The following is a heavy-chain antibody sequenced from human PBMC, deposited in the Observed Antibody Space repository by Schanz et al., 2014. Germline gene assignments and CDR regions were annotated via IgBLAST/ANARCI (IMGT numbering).Heavy chain of an antibody. D-gene: IGHD6-6*01. CDR2: TSNDGSFT. J-gene: IGHJ6*02. CDR3: ARGAAARPRYYYYGMDV. Sequence: VLLVESGGGLVKPGGSLRLSCSASGFTFSDSWMHWVRQAPGKGLVWVSRTSNDGSFTTFADSVKGRFTISRDNAKNTLYLQMNSLRAEDTAVYYCARGAAARPRYYYYGMDVWGQGATVTVSS. V-gene: IGHV3-74*02. CDR1: GFTFSDSW.